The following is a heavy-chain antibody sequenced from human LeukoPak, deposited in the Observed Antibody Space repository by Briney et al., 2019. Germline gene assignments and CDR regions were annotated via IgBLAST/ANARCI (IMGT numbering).Heavy chain of an antibody. Sequence: SGTLSLTCSISGDSISTYYWSWIRQTPGKGPEWIGYIYYSGDTNYNPSLKSRVTISVDTSKNQYSLKLISVTAADTAVYYCARDRVDSSSYYPSYYYYGMDVWGQGTTVTVSS. CDR3: ARDRVDSSSYYPSYYYYGMDV. V-gene: IGHV4-59*12. D-gene: IGHD3-22*01. J-gene: IGHJ6*02. CDR2: IYYSGDT. CDR1: GDSISTYY.